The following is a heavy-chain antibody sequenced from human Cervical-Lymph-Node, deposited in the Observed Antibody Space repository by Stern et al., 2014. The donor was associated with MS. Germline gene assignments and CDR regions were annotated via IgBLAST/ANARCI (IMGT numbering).Heavy chain of an antibody. CDR3: ARGLATALIADF. CDR1: GYTFTDYY. V-gene: IGHV1-2*02. J-gene: IGHJ4*02. Sequence: VQLEESGADVKKPGASLKVSCKASGYTFTDYYMQWVRQAPGQGLEWMGWIHPNSGDTNYARKFQGRVTLTRDTSISTAYLELSRLTYDDTAVYYCARGLATALIADFWGQGTLVTVS. CDR2: IHPNSGDT. D-gene: IGHD2-21*01.